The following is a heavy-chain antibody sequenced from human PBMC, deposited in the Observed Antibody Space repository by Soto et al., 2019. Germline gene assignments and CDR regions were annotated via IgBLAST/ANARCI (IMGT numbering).Heavy chain of an antibody. CDR1: GFTFSSYW. V-gene: IGHV3-7*04. CDR2: IKQDGSEK. D-gene: IGHD5-12*01. CDR3: ARDRSGYDPESDAFDI. Sequence: GGSLRLSCAASGFTFSSYWMSWVRQAPGKGLEWVANIKQDGSEKYYVDSVKGRFTISRDNAKNSLYLQMNSLRAEDTAVYYCARDRSGYDPESDAFDIWGQGTMVTVSS. J-gene: IGHJ3*02.